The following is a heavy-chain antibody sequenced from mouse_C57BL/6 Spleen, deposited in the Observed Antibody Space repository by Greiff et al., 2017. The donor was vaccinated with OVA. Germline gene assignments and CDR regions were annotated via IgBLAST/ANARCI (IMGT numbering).Heavy chain of an antibody. CDR3: ARGTTVVATEGAMDY. V-gene: IGHV1-72*01. CDR2: IDPNSGGT. D-gene: IGHD1-1*01. CDR1: GYTFTSYW. J-gene: IGHJ4*01. Sequence: QVHVKQPGAELVKPGASVKLSCKASGYTFTSYWMHWVKQRPGRGLEWIGRIDPNSGGTKYNEKFKSKATLTVDKPSSTAYMQLSSLTSEDSAVYYCARGTTVVATEGAMDYWGQGTSVTVSS.